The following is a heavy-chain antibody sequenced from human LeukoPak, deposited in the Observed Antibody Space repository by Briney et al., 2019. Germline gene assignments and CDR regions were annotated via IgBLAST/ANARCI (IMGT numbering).Heavy chain of an antibody. CDR1: GYTFTSYG. V-gene: IGHV1-18*04. CDR3: ARGIDSASPPLGTFEI. Sequence: VASVKVSCKASGYTFTSYGITWVRQAPGQGLEWVGWISAYNGNTNYEQKLQGRVTMTRDTSTSTVYMELRSLRSDDTAVYYCARGIDSASPPLGTFEIWGQGTMVTVSS. J-gene: IGHJ3*02. CDR2: ISAYNGNT. D-gene: IGHD1-26*01.